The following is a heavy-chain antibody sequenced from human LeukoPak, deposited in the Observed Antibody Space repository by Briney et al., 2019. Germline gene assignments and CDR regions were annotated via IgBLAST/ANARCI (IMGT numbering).Heavy chain of an antibody. V-gene: IGHV1-46*01. Sequence: ASVKVSCKASGHTFTSYYMHWVRQAPGQVLEWMGLINPDGGNTNYAQNFQGRVTLTRDTSTSTVYMELSSLRSEDTAIYYCARIRDGYNDAYDIWGQGTVVTVPS. J-gene: IGHJ3*02. CDR1: GHTFTSYY. D-gene: IGHD5-24*01. CDR2: INPDGGNT. CDR3: ARIRDGYNDAYDI.